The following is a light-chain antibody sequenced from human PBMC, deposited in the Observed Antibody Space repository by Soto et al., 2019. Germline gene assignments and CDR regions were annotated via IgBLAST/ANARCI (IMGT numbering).Light chain of an antibody. Sequence: QSVLTQPPSVSAAPGQTVSISCSGTSSNIGNNYVSWYQYLPGTAPRLLIYDNDKRPSGIPDRFPGSKSGTSATLGITGLQTGDEADYYCGTWDIGLSAVVFGGGTKLTVL. J-gene: IGLJ2*01. CDR1: SSNIGNNY. CDR3: GTWDIGLSAVV. V-gene: IGLV1-51*01. CDR2: DND.